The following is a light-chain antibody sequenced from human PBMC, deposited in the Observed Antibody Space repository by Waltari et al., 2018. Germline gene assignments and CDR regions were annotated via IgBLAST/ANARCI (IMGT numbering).Light chain of an antibody. V-gene: IGKV3D-20*02. CDR2: GAS. J-gene: IGKJ3*01. Sequence: EIVLAQSPGPLSLSPGERATLPCRASQSVSSSDLAWYQQKPGQAPRLLIYGASSRATGIPDRFSGSGSGTDFSLTISRLEPEDFAVYYCQQRSNWPPIFTFGPGTKVDIK. CDR3: QQRSNWPPIFT. CDR1: QSVSSSD.